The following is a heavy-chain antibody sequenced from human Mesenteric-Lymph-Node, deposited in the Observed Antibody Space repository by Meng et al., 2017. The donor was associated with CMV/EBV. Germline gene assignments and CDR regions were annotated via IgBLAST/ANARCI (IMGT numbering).Heavy chain of an antibody. CDR1: GGSISSGNYYY. CDR2: IYYSGST. D-gene: IGHD6-6*01. V-gene: IGHV4-31*03. Sequence: SETLSLTCTVSGGSISSGNYYYWSWIRQHPGKGLEWIGSIYYSGSTYHNPSLKSRVTISVDTSKNQFSLKLSSVTAADTAVYYCARDNSISSDFDYWGQGTLVTVSS. CDR3: ARDNSISSDFDY. J-gene: IGHJ4*02.